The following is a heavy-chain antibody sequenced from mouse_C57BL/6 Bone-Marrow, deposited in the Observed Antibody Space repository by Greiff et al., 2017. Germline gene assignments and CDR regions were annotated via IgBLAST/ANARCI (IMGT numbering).Heavy chain of an antibody. CDR1: GFNIKDDY. D-gene: IGHD1-1*01. V-gene: IGHV14-4*01. CDR3: TPYYPGFAY. J-gene: IGHJ3*01. Sequence: DVKLQESGAELVRPGASVKLSCTASGFNIKDDYMHWVKQRPEQGLEWIGWIDPENGDTEYASKFQGKATITADTSSNTAYLQLSSLTSEDTAVYYCTPYYPGFAYWGQGTLVTVSA. CDR2: IDPENGDT.